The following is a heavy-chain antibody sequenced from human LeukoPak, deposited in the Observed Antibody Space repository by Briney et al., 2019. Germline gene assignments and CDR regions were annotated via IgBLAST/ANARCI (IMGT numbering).Heavy chain of an antibody. CDR2: INHSGGT. J-gene: IGHJ4*02. D-gene: IGHD5-18*01. CDR3: ARRRGYSYGFGY. CDR1: GGSFSGYY. V-gene: IGHV4-34*01. Sequence: SETLSLTCAVYGGSFSGYYWSWIRQPPGKGLEWIGEINHSGGTNYNPSLKSRVTISVDTSKNQFSLKLSSVTAADTAVYYCARRRGYSYGFGYWGQGTLVTVSS.